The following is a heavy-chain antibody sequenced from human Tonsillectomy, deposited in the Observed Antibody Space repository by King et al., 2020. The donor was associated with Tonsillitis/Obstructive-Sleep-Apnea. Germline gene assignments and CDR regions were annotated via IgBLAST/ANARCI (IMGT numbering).Heavy chain of an antibody. CDR2: ISGDGSST. J-gene: IGHJ6*03. V-gene: IGHV3-43*02. CDR3: AKDKNDFWSAYSYCYYMDV. D-gene: IGHD3-3*01. Sequence: QLVQSGGGVVQPGGSLRLSCAASGFTFDDYAMHWVRQAPGKGLEWVSLISGDGSSTYYADSVKGRFTISRDNSKNSLYLQMNSLRTEDTALYYCAKDKNDFWSAYSYCYYMDVWGKGTTVTVSS. CDR1: GFTFDDYA.